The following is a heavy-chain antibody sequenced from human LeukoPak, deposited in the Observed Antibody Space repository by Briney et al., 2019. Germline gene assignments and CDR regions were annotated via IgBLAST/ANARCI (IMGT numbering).Heavy chain of an antibody. Sequence: PGGSLRLSCAASGFTFSSYSMNWVRQAPGKGLEWVSSISSSSSYIYYADSVKGRFTISRDNSKNTLYLQMNSLRAEDTAVYYCAKDLHGYSYGPLDYWGQGTLVTVSS. J-gene: IGHJ4*02. CDR2: ISSSSSYI. CDR1: GFTFSSYS. CDR3: AKDLHGYSYGPLDY. V-gene: IGHV3-21*01. D-gene: IGHD5-18*01.